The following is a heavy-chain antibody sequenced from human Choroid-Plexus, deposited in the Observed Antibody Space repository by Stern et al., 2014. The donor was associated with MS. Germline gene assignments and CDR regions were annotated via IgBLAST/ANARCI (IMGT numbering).Heavy chain of an antibody. D-gene: IGHD2/OR15-2a*01. V-gene: IGHV3-30*18. J-gene: IGHJ5*02. CDR3: AKDRQYLTYFFDH. CDR2: VSYDGSNK. CDR1: GFTFGSCA. Sequence: VHLVESGGGVVQPGRPLRLSCVASGFTFGSCAMHWVRRGPGTGMAWVAGVSYDGSNKYYAHSVKGGFTISRDNSQNTLYMQMSSLRPEDTAVYYCAKDRQYLTYFFDHWGQGSLVTVSS.